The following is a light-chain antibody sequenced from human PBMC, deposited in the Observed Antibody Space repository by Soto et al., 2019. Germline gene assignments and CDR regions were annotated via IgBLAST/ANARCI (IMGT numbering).Light chain of an antibody. CDR1: RSVSTF. V-gene: IGKV3-20*01. Sequence: DIVSTQSPATVSLSPLDRDTICCRASRSVSTFLAWYQQKPGQAPRLLIHDASNRATGIPARFSGSGSGTDFTLTISRLEPEDFAVYYCQQYGSSPRTFGGGTKVDI. CDR2: DAS. J-gene: IGKJ4*01. CDR3: QQYGSSPRT.